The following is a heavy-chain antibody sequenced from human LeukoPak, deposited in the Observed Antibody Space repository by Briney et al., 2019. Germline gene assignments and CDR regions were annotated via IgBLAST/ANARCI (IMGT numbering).Heavy chain of an antibody. CDR1: GFTFSSYW. Sequence: GGSLRLSCTASGFTFSSYWMHWVRQAPGKGLVWVSRINSDGGSTSYADSVKGRFTISRDNAKNTLYLQMNSLRAEDTAVYYCASRIQGMDPYYFDYWGQGTLVTVSS. CDR3: ASRIQGMDPYYFDY. D-gene: IGHD2-15*01. CDR2: INSDGGST. J-gene: IGHJ4*02. V-gene: IGHV3-74*01.